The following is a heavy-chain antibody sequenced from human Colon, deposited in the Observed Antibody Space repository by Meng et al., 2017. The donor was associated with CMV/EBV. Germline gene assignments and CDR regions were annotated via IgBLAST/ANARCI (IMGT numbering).Heavy chain of an antibody. D-gene: IGHD5-18*01. CDR2: IYHSGTT. CDR1: GVSTSRVNW. J-gene: IGHJ5*02. CDR3: AKIPLGYSLSPLVGLDP. V-gene: IGHV4-4*02. Sequence: VRRAESSPGLGKPSGTLSSICLVSGVSTSRVNWWTWVRHPPGKGLEWIGEIYHSGTTNYNPSLKSRVTISVDKSKNQVSLNLSSVTAADTAVYFCAKIPLGYSLSPLVGLDPWGQGTLVTVSS.